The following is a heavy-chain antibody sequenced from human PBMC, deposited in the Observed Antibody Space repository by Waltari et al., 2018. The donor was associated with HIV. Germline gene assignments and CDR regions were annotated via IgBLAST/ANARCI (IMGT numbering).Heavy chain of an antibody. CDR3: ARDMGTGTPSFY. D-gene: IGHD1-7*01. J-gene: IGHJ4*02. Sequence: EVQLVESGGGLVKPGGSLRLSCAASGFTFSSYSMNWVRQAPGKGLEWVSSISSSSSYIYYADSVKGRFTISRDNAKNSLYLQMNSLRAEDTAVYYCARDMGTGTPSFYWGQGTLVTVSS. CDR2: ISSSSSYI. V-gene: IGHV3-21*01. CDR1: GFTFSSYS.